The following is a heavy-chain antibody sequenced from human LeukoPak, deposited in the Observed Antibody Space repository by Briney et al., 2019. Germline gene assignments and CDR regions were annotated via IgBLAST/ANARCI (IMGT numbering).Heavy chain of an antibody. CDR2: INHSGST. CDR1: GGSISIYY. Sequence: SETLSLTCTVSGGSISIYYWSWIRQPPGKGLEWIGEINHSGSTNYNPSLKSRVTISVDTSKNQFSLKLSSVTAADTAVYYCARVPYYYGSGSYYKLLDYWGQGTLVTVSS. CDR3: ARVPYYYGSGSYYKLLDY. V-gene: IGHV4-34*01. J-gene: IGHJ4*02. D-gene: IGHD3-10*01.